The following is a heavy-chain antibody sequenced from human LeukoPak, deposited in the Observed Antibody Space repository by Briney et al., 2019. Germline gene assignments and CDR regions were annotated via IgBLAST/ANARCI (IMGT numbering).Heavy chain of an antibody. V-gene: IGHV4-59*08. J-gene: IGHJ4*02. D-gene: IGHD3-10*01. CDR2: IFYSGST. CDR1: GGSISSSY. Sequence: PSETLSLTCTVSGGSISSSYWSWIRQPPGKGLEWIEYIFYSGSTNYNPPLKSRVTMSVDTSKNRFSLKLTSVTAADTAVYYCARLHEVGLLFDYWGQGTLVTVSS. CDR3: ARLHEVGLLFDY.